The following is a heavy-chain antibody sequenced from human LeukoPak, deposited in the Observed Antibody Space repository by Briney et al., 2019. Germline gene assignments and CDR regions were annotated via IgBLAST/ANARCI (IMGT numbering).Heavy chain of an antibody. V-gene: IGHV3-7*01. CDR1: GFTFSNYW. CDR3: ARDQSISGWYRGDWFDP. J-gene: IGHJ5*02. Sequence: HPGGSLRLSCAASGFTFSNYWMSWVRQAPGKGLEWVANIKEDGSEKYYVDSVKGRFTTSRDNAKNSLYLQMNSLRAEDTAVYYCARDQSISGWYRGDWFDPWGQGTLVTVSS. D-gene: IGHD6-19*01. CDR2: IKEDGSEK.